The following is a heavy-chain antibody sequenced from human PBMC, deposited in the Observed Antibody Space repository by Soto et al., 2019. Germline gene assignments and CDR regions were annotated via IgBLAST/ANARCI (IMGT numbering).Heavy chain of an antibody. CDR3: ARDSSGPSGGMDV. CDR2: IYPGDSDT. V-gene: IGHV5-51*01. D-gene: IGHD3-22*01. CDR1: GYSFTIYC. Sequence: PGESLKISCDGSGYSFTIYCIGWVLQMPGKGLEWMGIIYPGDSDTRYSPSFQGQVTISADKSISTAYLQWSSLKASDTAMYYCARDSSGPSGGMDVWGQGTTVTVSS. J-gene: IGHJ6*02.